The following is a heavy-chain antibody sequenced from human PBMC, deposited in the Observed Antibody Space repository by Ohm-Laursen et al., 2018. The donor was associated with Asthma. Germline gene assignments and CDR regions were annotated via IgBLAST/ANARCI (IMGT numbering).Heavy chain of an antibody. Sequence: SLRLSCSASGFTFSSYSMNWVRQAPGKGLEWVSDISGNGGRTKYADFVTGRFTISRDNSKNTLYLQMNSLRAEDTALYYCAKDRFRSGSYYQSVLFDYWGQGTLVTVSS. CDR1: GFTFSSYS. CDR3: AKDRFRSGSYYQSVLFDY. J-gene: IGHJ4*02. V-gene: IGHV3-23*01. D-gene: IGHD1-26*01. CDR2: ISGNGGRT.